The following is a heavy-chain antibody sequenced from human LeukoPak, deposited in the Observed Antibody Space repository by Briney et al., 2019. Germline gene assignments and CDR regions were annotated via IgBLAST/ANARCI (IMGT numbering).Heavy chain of an antibody. V-gene: IGHV3-23*01. CDR1: GFTFGSSV. CDR2: ISANGGST. D-gene: IGHD6-19*01. J-gene: IGHJ4*02. Sequence: GGSLRLSCAASGFTFGSSVMNWVRQAPGKGLEWVSGISANGGSTYYADSVKGRFTISRDTSKNTLYLQMNSLRAEDTAVYYCAKAWSRDWYDYWGQGTLVTVSS. CDR3: AKAWSRDWYDY.